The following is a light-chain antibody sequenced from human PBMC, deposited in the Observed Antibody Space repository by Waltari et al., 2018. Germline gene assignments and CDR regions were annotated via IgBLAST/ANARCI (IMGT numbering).Light chain of an antibody. CDR2: GVN. CDR1: SSDIGSYNV. CDR3: SSYAGSVV. Sequence: QSALTQPASVSGSRGQSITIPCTGSSSDIGSYNVVSWYQHHPGKAPKLLIYGVNNRPSGVSNRFSGSKYGNTASLTISGLQAEDEADYYCSSYAGSVVFGGGTKLTVL. J-gene: IGLJ3*02. V-gene: IGLV2-23*02.